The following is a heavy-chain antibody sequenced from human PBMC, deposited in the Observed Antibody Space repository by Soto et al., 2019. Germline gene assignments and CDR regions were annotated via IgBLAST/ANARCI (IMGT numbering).Heavy chain of an antibody. D-gene: IGHD5-18*01. CDR3: AHSSRYSQSWFDH. V-gene: IGHV2-5*01. CDR2: IYWNDER. J-gene: IGHJ5*02. Sequence: SGPTLVNPQQTLTLTCTFSGFSLNSSGVGVGWIRQPPGKALEWLALIYWNDERRYSPSLQTTLTITKDTSKNQVVLTMNNMDPVDTATYYCAHSSRYSQSWFDHWGQGTLVTVSS. CDR1: GFSLNSSGVG.